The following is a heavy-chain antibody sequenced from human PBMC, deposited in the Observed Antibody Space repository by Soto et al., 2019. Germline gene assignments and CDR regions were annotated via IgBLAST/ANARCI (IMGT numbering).Heavy chain of an antibody. CDR1: GGTFSSYA. CDR3: AKDIVGAYGMDV. V-gene: IGHV1-69*13. Sequence: SVKVSCKASGGTFSSYAISWVRQAPGQGLEWMGGIIPIFGTANYAQKFQGRVTITADESTSTAYMELSSLRSEDTAVYYCAKDIVGAYGMDVWGQGTTVTVSS. J-gene: IGHJ6*02. CDR2: IIPIFGTA. D-gene: IGHD1-26*01.